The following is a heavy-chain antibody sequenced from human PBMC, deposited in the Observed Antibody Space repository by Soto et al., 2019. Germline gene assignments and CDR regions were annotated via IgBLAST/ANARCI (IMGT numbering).Heavy chain of an antibody. CDR1: GSTVSTQW. CDR2: RNEDGNED. CDR3: ARTGDGHYDFLDY. V-gene: IGHV3-7*01. D-gene: IGHD3-22*01. Sequence: RGSLRLSCAASGSTVSTQWMQWVRQAPGKGLEWVVNRNEDGNEDNLLDSVKGRFTISRDNAKNSIFLQMNSLRVDDTAVYYCARTGDGHYDFLDYWGQGALVTVSS. J-gene: IGHJ4*02.